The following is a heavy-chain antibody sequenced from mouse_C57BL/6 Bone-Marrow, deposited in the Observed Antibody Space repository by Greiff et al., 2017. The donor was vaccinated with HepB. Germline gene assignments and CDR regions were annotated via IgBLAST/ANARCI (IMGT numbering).Heavy chain of an antibody. CDR3: ARDGYDVRDFDY. J-gene: IGHJ2*01. V-gene: IGHV5-2*01. CDR2: INSDGGST. D-gene: IGHD2-2*01. CDR1: ESEFPSHD. Sequence: EVQLVESGGGLVQPGESLKLSCESNESEFPSHDMSWVRKTPEKRLELVAAINSDGGSTYYPDTMERRFIISRDNTNKTLYLQRGSLRSEDTALYYCARDGYDVRDFDYWGQGTTLTVSS.